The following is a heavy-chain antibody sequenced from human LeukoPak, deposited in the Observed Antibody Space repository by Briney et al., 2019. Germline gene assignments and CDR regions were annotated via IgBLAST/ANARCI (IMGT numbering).Heavy chain of an antibody. CDR3: ARLPDLSGWPFDY. D-gene: IGHD6-19*01. CDR2: IRYSGRT. V-gene: IGHV4-59*01. Sequence: SETLSLTCTASDDSISRDFWTWTRQPPGKGLEWIGYIRYSGRTEYNPSLKSRVTISIQTSKNQLSLKLTSVTAADTAIYYCARLPDLSGWPFDYWGQGILVTVSS. J-gene: IGHJ4*02. CDR1: DDSISRDF.